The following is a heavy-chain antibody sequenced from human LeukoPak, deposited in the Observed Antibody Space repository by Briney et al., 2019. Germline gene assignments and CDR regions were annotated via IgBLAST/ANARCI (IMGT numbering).Heavy chain of an antibody. J-gene: IGHJ4*02. V-gene: IGHV3-7*01. D-gene: IGHD3-3*01. CDR1: GFTFSSYA. CDR2: IKQDASQE. CDR3: ARGVVYPTWSGPHWSDY. Sequence: GGSLRLSCAASGFTFSSYAMHWVRQAPGKGPEWVAHIKQDASQEDHVDSVKGRFTISRDNAKNSLYLQMNSLRAEDTAVYYCARGVVYPTWSGPHWSDYWGQGTLVTVSS.